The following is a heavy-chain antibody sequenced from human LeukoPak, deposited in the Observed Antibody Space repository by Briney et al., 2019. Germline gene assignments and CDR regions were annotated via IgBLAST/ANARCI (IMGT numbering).Heavy chain of an antibody. CDR1: GFTFSSYA. J-gene: IGHJ6*02. Sequence: AGGSLRLSCAASGFTFSSYAMSWVRQAPGKGLEWVSAIGGSGGSTYYADSVKGRFTISRDNSKNTLYLQMNSLRAEDTAVYYCAKSLGAYCTNGVCYGIYYYGMDVWGQGTTVTVSS. D-gene: IGHD2-8*01. CDR2: IGGSGGST. CDR3: AKSLGAYCTNGVCYGIYYYGMDV. V-gene: IGHV3-23*01.